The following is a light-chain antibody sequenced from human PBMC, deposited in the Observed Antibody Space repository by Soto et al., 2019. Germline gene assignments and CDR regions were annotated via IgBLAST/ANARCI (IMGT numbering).Light chain of an antibody. J-gene: IGLJ2*01. Sequence: QSALTQPRSVSGSPGQSVTISCTGTSSDVGGYNYVSWYQHHPGKVPKLMIYDVSKRPSGVPDRFSGSKSGNTASLTISGLQAEDEADYYCCSYAGSSTFEVFGGGTQLTVL. CDR1: SSDVGGYNY. CDR2: DVS. CDR3: CSYAGSSTFEV. V-gene: IGLV2-11*01.